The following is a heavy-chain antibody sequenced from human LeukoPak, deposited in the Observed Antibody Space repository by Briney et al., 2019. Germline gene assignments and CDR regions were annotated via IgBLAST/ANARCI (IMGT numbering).Heavy chain of an antibody. CDR3: ASIKWNYHFFDY. D-gene: IGHD1-7*01. CDR1: GFTFSSYS. J-gene: IGHJ4*02. Sequence: GGSLRLSCAASGFTFSSYSMNWVRQAPGKGLEWVSSISSSSSYIYYADSVKGRFTISRDNAKNSLYLQMNSLRAEDTAVYYCASIKWNYHFFDYWGQGTLVTVSS. CDR2: ISSSSSYI. V-gene: IGHV3-21*01.